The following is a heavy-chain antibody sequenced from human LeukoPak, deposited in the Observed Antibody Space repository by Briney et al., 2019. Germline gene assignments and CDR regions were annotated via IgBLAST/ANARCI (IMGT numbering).Heavy chain of an antibody. D-gene: IGHD5-12*01. CDR3: ARGSFVVATPDY. V-gene: IGHV1-69*13. CDR2: IIPIFGTA. Sequence: PWASVKVSCKASGGTFSSYAISWVRQAPGQGLEWMGGIIPIFGTANYAQKFQGRVTITADESTSTAYMELSSLRSEDTAVYYCARGSFVVATPDYWGQGTLVTVSS. J-gene: IGHJ4*02. CDR1: GGTFSSYA.